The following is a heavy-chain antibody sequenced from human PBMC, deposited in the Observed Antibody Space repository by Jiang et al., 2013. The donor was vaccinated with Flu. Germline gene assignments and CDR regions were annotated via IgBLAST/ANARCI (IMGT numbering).Heavy chain of an antibody. CDR2: IYYSGST. J-gene: IGHJ5*02. D-gene: IGHD2-2*01. V-gene: IGHV4-30-4*01. CDR3: ARTGRSHLLSWFDP. CDR1: GGSISSDDYY. Sequence: GLVKPSQTLSLTCNVSGGSISSDDYYWSWIRQPPGQGLEWIGYIYYSGSTYYNASLRSRVTISVDTSKNQFSLKLSSVTAADTAVYYCARTGRSHLLSWFDPWGQGTLVTVSS.